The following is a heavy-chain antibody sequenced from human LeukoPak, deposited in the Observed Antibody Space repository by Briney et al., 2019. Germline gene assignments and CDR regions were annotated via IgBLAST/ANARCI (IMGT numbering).Heavy chain of an antibody. V-gene: IGHV4-30-4*01. CDR1: GGSTSSGDYY. CDR2: IYYSGST. Sequence: SETLSLTCTVSGGSTSSGDYYWSWVRQPPGKGLEWIGYIYYSGSTYYNPSLKSRVTISVDTSKNQFSLKLSSVTAADTAVYYCARDRQRRDGDAFDIWGQGTMVTVSS. CDR3: ARDRQRRDGDAFDI. J-gene: IGHJ3*02. D-gene: IGHD5-24*01.